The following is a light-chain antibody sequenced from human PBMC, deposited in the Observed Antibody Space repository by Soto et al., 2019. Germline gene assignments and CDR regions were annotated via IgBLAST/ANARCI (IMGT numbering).Light chain of an antibody. Sequence: EIVMTQSPATLSVSPGDKATLSCRASQSVSNNLAWYQQRPGQAPRLLIYFASTRATGIPARFSGSGSGTGFSLTISSLQSEDLALYYCQQYNQWPLTFGGGTKVETK. CDR3: QQYNQWPLT. V-gene: IGKV3-15*01. CDR1: QSVSNN. CDR2: FAS. J-gene: IGKJ4*01.